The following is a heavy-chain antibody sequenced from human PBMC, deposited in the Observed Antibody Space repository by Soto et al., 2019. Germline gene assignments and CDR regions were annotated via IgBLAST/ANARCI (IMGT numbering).Heavy chain of an antibody. J-gene: IGHJ6*02. Sequence: PGGSLRLSCAASGFTFSSYAMSWVRQAPGKGLEWVSTISVSGGSTYYADSVKGRFTISRDNSKNTLYLQMNSLRAEDTAVYYCAKDGDNYDYYYGTDVWGQGTTVTVSS. V-gene: IGHV3-23*01. D-gene: IGHD1-20*01. CDR1: GFTFSSYA. CDR2: ISVSGGST. CDR3: AKDGDNYDYYYGTDV.